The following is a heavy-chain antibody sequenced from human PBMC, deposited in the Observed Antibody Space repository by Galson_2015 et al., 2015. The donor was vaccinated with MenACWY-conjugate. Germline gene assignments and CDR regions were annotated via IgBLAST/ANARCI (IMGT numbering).Heavy chain of an antibody. Sequence: SVKVSCKASGYTFTSYGISWVRQAPGQGLEWMGWISAYNGNTNYAQKLQGRVTMTTDTSTSTAYMELRSLRSDDTAVYYCARAPLNFDWLLYGDYWGQGTLVAVSS. V-gene: IGHV1-18*01. CDR1: GYTFTSYG. J-gene: IGHJ4*02. CDR3: ARAPLNFDWLLYGDY. D-gene: IGHD3-9*01. CDR2: ISAYNGNT.